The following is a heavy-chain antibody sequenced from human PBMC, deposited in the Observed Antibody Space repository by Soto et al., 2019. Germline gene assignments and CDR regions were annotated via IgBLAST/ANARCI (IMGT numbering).Heavy chain of an antibody. V-gene: IGHV4-30-2*02. CDR2: IYHRGST. Sequence: QLQLQESGSGLVKPSQTLSLTCAVSGGSISSGGYSWSWIRQPPGKGLEWIGYIYHRGSTYYNPSRQRRVTISVDRSENEFSLKLSSVAEADTAVYYCAAGGGLPRYYWGQGTLVTVSS. CDR1: GGSISSGGYS. CDR3: AAGGGLPRYY. J-gene: IGHJ4*02. D-gene: IGHD5-12*01.